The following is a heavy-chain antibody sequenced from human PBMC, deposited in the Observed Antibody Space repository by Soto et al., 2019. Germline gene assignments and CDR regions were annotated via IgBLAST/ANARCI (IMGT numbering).Heavy chain of an antibody. D-gene: IGHD2-21*01. CDR3: VTFQGSCPFDY. Sequence: SETLSLTCAVSGDSISSMNWWSWVRQPPGKGLEWIGEIHHSGSTNYNPSLKSRVTMSVDKSKNQFSLRLSSVTAADTAVYYCVTFQGSCPFDYWGPGTLVTVSS. CDR2: IHHSGST. CDR1: GDSISSMNW. V-gene: IGHV4-4*02. J-gene: IGHJ4*02.